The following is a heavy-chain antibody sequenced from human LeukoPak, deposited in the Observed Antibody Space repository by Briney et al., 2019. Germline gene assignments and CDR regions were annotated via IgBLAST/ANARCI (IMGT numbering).Heavy chain of an antibody. V-gene: IGHV3-48*01. Sequence: GGSLRLSCAASEFTFNNYEMNWVRQAPGKGLEWVSYISSSSSTIYYADSVKGRFTISRDNAKNSLYLQMNSLRAEDTAVYYCARDQSGTVVTPLDYWGQGTLVTVSS. CDR2: ISSSSSTI. J-gene: IGHJ4*02. D-gene: IGHD4-23*01. CDR1: EFTFNNYE. CDR3: ARDQSGTVVTPLDY.